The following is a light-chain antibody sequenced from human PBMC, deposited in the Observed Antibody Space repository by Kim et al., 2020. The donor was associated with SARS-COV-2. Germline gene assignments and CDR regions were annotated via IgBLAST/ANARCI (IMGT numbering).Light chain of an antibody. Sequence: DIQMTQSPSTLSASVGDRVTITCRASQSISSWLAWYQQKPGKAPKLLIYDASSLESGVPSRFSGSGSGTEFTLTIISLQPDDFATYYCQQYNRYSPFGQGTKVDIK. J-gene: IGKJ1*01. CDR2: DAS. CDR3: QQYNRYSP. V-gene: IGKV1-5*01. CDR1: QSISSW.